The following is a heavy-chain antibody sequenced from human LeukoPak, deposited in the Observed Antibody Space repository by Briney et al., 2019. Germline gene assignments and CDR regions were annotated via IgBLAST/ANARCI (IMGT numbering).Heavy chain of an antibody. CDR3: ASSARYCSGGSCYQNFDY. D-gene: IGHD2-15*01. Sequence: SETLSLTCAVYGGSFSGYYWSWIRQPPGEGLEWIGEINHSGSTNYNPSLKSRVTISVDTSKNQFSLKLSSVTAADTAVYYCASSARYCSGGSCYQNFDYWGQGTLVTVSS. CDR1: GGSFSGYY. CDR2: INHSGST. V-gene: IGHV4-34*01. J-gene: IGHJ4*02.